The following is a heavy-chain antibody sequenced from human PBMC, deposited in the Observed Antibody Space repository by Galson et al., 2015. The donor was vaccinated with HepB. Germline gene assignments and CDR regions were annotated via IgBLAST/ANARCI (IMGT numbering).Heavy chain of an antibody. CDR1: GGSFSGYY. Sequence: ETLSLTCAVYGGSFSGYYWSWIRQPPGKGLEWIGEINHSGSTNYNPSLKSRVTISVDTSKNQFSLKLSSVTAADTAVYYCARGGLPYGYYYYYYMDVWGKGTTVTVSS. D-gene: IGHD2-15*01. V-gene: IGHV4-34*01. J-gene: IGHJ6*03. CDR2: INHSGST. CDR3: ARGGLPYGYYYYYYMDV.